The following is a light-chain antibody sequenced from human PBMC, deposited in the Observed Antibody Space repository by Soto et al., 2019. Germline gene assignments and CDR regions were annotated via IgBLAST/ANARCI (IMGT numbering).Light chain of an antibody. J-gene: IGKJ5*01. V-gene: IGKV3-20*01. CDR2: GAS. CDR1: QTVSSNY. Sequence: EIVLTQSPGTLSFSPGERATLSCRASQTVSSNYLAWYQQRPGQAPRLLIYGASSRATDIPDRFSGSGSGTDFSLTISRLEPEDFAVYYCQQYGSSLITFGQGTRLEI. CDR3: QQYGSSLIT.